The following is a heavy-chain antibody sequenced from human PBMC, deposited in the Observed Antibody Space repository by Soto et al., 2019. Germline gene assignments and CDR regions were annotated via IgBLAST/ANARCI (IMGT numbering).Heavy chain of an antibody. CDR2: IFDSGST. Sequence: SETLSLTCTVSGGSISTYFWSWIRQPPGKGLEWIGYIFDSGSTNYNPSLRSRVTISVDTSKNQFSLKLSSVTAADTAIYFCARGEYNFYMDVWGKGTTVTVSS. V-gene: IGHV4-59*01. CDR1: GGSISTYF. J-gene: IGHJ6*03. D-gene: IGHD5-12*01. CDR3: ARGEYNFYMDV.